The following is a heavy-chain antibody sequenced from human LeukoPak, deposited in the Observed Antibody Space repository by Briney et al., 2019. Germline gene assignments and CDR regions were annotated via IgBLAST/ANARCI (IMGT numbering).Heavy chain of an antibody. V-gene: IGHV4-4*07. CDR1: GGSISSYY. CDR3: ARDYLGYGSGKWDDAFDI. CDR2: IYTSGST. D-gene: IGHD3-10*01. Sequence: SETLSLTCTVSGGSISSYYWSWIRQPAGKGLEWIGRIYTSGSTNHNPSLKSRVTMSVDTSKNQFSLKLSSVTAADTAVYYCARDYLGYGSGKWDDAFDIWGQGTMVTVSS. J-gene: IGHJ3*02.